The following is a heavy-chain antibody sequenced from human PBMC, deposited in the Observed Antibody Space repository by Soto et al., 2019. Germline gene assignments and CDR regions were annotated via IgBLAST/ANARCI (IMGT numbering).Heavy chain of an antibody. J-gene: IGHJ4*02. CDR2: IIPIFGTA. Sequence: QVQLVQSGAEVKKPGSSVKVSCKASGGTFSSYAISWVRQAPGQGLEWMGGIIPIFGTANYAQKFQGRVTITTDEATSTACMELSSLRSEDTAVYYCERNTDCISTSCYIGWGQGTLVTVSS. CDR1: GGTFSSYA. CDR3: ERNTDCISTSCYIG. V-gene: IGHV1-69*05. D-gene: IGHD2-2*02.